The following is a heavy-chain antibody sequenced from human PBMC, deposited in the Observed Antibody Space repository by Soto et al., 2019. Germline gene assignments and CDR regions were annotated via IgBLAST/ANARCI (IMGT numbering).Heavy chain of an antibody. J-gene: IGHJ4*02. CDR2: ISYDGSNK. Sequence: QVQLVESGGCVVQPGRSLRLSCAASGFTFSSFSLHWVRQAPGKGLEGLALISYDGSNKYNADSVKGRFTVSRDISNNTQYLQLNSLRHEDTAVYYCARTTAVTGTQGFDYWGQGTLVTVSS. V-gene: IGHV3-30-3*01. D-gene: IGHD4-17*01. CDR1: GFTFSSFS. CDR3: ARTTAVTGTQGFDY.